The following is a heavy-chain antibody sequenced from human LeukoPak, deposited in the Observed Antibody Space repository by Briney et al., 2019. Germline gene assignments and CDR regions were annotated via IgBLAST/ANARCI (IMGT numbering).Heavy chain of an antibody. D-gene: IGHD3-10*01. J-gene: IGHJ4*02. CDR1: GHSVSSSSVA. Sequence: QTLSLTCDISGHSVSSSSVAWDWIRQSPSRGLECLGRTYHRSKWYNDYAVSGKSRITINPNTSKNQFSLQLNSVNPEDTAVDFCAREIMVRGELDYWGQGTLVTVSS. CDR2: TYHRSKWYN. CDR3: AREIMVRGELDY. V-gene: IGHV6-1*01.